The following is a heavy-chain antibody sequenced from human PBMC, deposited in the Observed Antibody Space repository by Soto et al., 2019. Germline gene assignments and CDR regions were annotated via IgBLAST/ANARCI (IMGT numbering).Heavy chain of an antibody. CDR2: INWNSGSI. Sequence: EVQLVESGGGLVQPGRSLRLSCAASGFTFDDYAMHWVRQAPGKGLEWVSGINWNSGSIAYADSVKGRFTISRDNAKNSLFLQMNSLRAEDTALYYCAKDMTPVGGHIYGLDYWGQGTLVTVSS. J-gene: IGHJ4*02. CDR1: GFTFDDYA. D-gene: IGHD5-18*01. V-gene: IGHV3-9*01. CDR3: AKDMTPVGGHIYGLDY.